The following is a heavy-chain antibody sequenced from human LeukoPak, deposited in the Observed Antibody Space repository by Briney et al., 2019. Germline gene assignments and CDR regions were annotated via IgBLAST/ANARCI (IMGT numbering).Heavy chain of an antibody. Sequence: GGSLRLSCAASGFTFSTYSMNWVRQAPRKGLEWVSSITSSGSAIYYADSVKGRFTISRDNAKNSLYLQMNSLRAEDTAVYYCARDWKYKVDYWGQGTLVTVSS. CDR3: ARDWKYKVDY. D-gene: IGHD1-7*01. CDR2: ITSSGSAI. V-gene: IGHV3-21*01. CDR1: GFTFSTYS. J-gene: IGHJ4*02.